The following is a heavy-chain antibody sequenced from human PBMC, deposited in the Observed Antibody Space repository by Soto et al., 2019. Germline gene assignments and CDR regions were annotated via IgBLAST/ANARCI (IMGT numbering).Heavy chain of an antibody. CDR1: GGTFSSYA. J-gene: IGHJ5*02. CDR2: IIPIFGTA. CDR3: ARDLCLTGTSYNWYAP. D-gene: IGHD1-7*01. V-gene: IGHV1-69*13. Sequence: SVKVSCKASGGTFSSYAISWVRQAPGQGLEWMGGIIPIFGTANYAQKFQGRVTITADESTSTAYMELSSLRSEDTAVYYCARDLCLTGTSYNWYAPWGQGTLVTVSS.